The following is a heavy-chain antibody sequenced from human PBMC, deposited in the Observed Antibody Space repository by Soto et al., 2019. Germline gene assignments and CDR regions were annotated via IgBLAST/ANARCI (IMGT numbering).Heavy chain of an antibody. D-gene: IGHD3-10*01. V-gene: IGHV1-18*01. J-gene: IGHJ5*02. Sequence: ASVKVSCKASGYTFTSYGISWVRQAPGQGLEWMGWISAYNGNTNYAQKLQGRVTMTTDTSTSTAYMELRSLRSDDTAVYYCARGYGSGSYLGLNNWFDPWGQGTLVTVSS. CDR1: GYTFTSYG. CDR3: ARGYGSGSYLGLNNWFDP. CDR2: ISAYNGNT.